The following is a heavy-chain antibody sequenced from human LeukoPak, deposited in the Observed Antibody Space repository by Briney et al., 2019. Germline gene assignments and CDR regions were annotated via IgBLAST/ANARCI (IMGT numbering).Heavy chain of an antibody. CDR1: GYTFTGYY. D-gene: IGHD1-14*01. J-gene: IGHJ5*02. CDR2: INPNSGGT. V-gene: IGHV1-2*02. Sequence: ASVKVSCKASGYTFTGYYMHWVRQAPGQGLEWMGWINPNSGGTNYAQKFQGRVTMTRDTSISTAYMELSRLRSDDTAVYYCARDRLSPGPDGNWFDPWGQGTLVIVSS. CDR3: ARDRLSPGPDGNWFDP.